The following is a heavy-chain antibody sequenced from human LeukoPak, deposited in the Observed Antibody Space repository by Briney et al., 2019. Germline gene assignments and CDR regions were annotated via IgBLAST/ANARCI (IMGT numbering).Heavy chain of an antibody. CDR3: ARAILSGYPDS. Sequence: SETLSLTCSVSGGSISTYYWTWIRQPPGKGLEWIGHIYYSGSTNYNPSLKSRVTISLDTSKNQFSLKLSSVTAADTAVYYCARAILSGYPDSWGQGTLVTVSS. D-gene: IGHD3-3*01. J-gene: IGHJ4*02. V-gene: IGHV4-59*01. CDR2: IYYSGST. CDR1: GGSISTYY.